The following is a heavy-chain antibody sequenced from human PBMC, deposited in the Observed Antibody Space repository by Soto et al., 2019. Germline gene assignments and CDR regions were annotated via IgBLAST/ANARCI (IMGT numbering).Heavy chain of an antibody. CDR2: ISYDGSNK. V-gene: IGHV3-30*18. CDR3: AKSRITMIVVTGFDY. Sequence: QVQLVESGGGVVQPGRSLRLSCAASGFTFSSYGMHWVRQAPGKGLEWVAVISYDGSNKYYADSVKGRFTISRDNSKNTLYLQMNSLRAEDTAVYYCAKSRITMIVVTGFDYWGQGTLVTVSS. J-gene: IGHJ4*02. CDR1: GFTFSSYG. D-gene: IGHD3-22*01.